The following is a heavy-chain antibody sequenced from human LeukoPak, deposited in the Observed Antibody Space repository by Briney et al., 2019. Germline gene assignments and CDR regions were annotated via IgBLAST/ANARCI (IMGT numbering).Heavy chain of an antibody. CDR2: ISGSGGST. V-gene: IGHV3-23*01. CDR1: GFTFDDYA. D-gene: IGHD3-3*01. CDR3: AKDSTPRAVFWSGYSPYFDY. Sequence: QPGGSLRLSCAASGFTFDDYAMHWVRQAPGKGLEWVSAISGSGGSTYYADSVKGRFTISRDNSKNTLYLQMNSLRAEDTAVYYCAKDSTPRAVFWSGYSPYFDYWGQGTLVTVSS. J-gene: IGHJ4*02.